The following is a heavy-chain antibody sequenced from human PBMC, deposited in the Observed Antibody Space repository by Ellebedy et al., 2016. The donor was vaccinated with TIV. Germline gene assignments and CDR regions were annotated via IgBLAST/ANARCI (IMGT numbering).Heavy chain of an antibody. Sequence: GGSLRLXCAASGFTFTNYAMSWVRQAPGKGLEWVSTISSSGGRTYYTDSVKGRFTISRDNSKNTLYLQMNSLRAEDTAVYYCAKQYYDSSTYYSDYWGQGTLVTVSS. CDR3: AKQYYDSSTYYSDY. V-gene: IGHV3-23*01. D-gene: IGHD3-22*01. CDR2: ISSSGGRT. CDR1: GFTFTNYA. J-gene: IGHJ4*02.